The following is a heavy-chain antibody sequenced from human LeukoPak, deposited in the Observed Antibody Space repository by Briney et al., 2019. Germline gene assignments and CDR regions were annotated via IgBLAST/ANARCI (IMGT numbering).Heavy chain of an antibody. D-gene: IGHD1-14*01. CDR3: ARAPVIDY. CDR2: IYYSGST. J-gene: IGHJ4*02. CDR1: GGSISSSSYY. V-gene: IGHV4-39*07. Sequence: SETLSLTCTVSGGSISSSSYYWGWIRQPPGKGLEWIGSIYYSGSTNYNPSLKSRVTISVDTSKNQFSLKLSSVTAADTAVYYCARAPVIDYWGQGTLVTVSS.